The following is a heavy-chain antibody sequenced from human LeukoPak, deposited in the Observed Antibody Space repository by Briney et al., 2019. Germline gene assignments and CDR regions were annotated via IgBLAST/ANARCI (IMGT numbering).Heavy chain of an antibody. CDR3: AREPTIPYFDY. Sequence: GGSLRLSCAASGFTFSTYEMNWVRQAPGKGLEWVSYISSSGTVIYYADSVKGRFTTSRDNAKKPLYLQMNSLRAEDTAVYYCAREPTIPYFDYWGQGTLVTVPS. D-gene: IGHD4/OR15-4a*01. CDR1: GFTFSTYE. CDR2: ISSSGTVI. J-gene: IGHJ4*02. V-gene: IGHV3-48*03.